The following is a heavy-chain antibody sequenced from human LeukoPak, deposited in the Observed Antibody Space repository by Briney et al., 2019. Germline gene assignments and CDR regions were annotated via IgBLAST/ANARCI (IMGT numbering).Heavy chain of an antibody. CDR3: ARRTYYYDSSGYYYDYYYGMDV. Sequence: ASVKVSCKASGYTFTSYDINWVRQATGQGLEWMGVINPSGDGTNYPQRFQGRVTLTRDTSTSTVYMELSSLRSEDTAVYYCARRTYYYDSSGYYYDYYYGMDVWGQGTTVTVPS. CDR1: GYTFTSYD. CDR2: INPSGDGT. J-gene: IGHJ6*02. D-gene: IGHD3-22*01. V-gene: IGHV1-46*01.